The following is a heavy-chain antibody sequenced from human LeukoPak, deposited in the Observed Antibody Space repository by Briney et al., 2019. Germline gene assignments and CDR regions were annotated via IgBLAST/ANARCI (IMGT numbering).Heavy chain of an antibody. D-gene: IGHD1-1*01. CDR3: AAVHLDLRVYYYYMDV. J-gene: IGHJ6*03. CDR2: IYTSWST. V-gene: IGHV4-4*07. CDR1: GRSISSYY. Sequence: SETLSLTCTVSGRSISSYYWSWIRQPAGKGLEWIGRIYTSWSTHYNPSLKRRVTMSVDTSKNQFSLKLSPVTAADAAVYYCAAVHLDLRVYYYYMDVWGKGTTVIVSS.